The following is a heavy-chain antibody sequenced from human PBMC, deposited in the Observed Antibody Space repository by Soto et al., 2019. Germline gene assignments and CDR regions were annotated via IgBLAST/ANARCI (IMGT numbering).Heavy chain of an antibody. V-gene: IGHV3-66*01. Sequence: GGSLRLSCAASGFTVSSNYMSWVRQAPGKGPEWVSVIYSGGSTYYADSVKGRFTISRDNSKNTLYLQMNSLRAEDTAVYYCARGRVLRYFDWFPPVDYWGQGTLVTVSS. CDR3: ARGRVLRYFDWFPPVDY. J-gene: IGHJ4*02. CDR2: IYSGGST. D-gene: IGHD3-9*01. CDR1: GFTVSSNY.